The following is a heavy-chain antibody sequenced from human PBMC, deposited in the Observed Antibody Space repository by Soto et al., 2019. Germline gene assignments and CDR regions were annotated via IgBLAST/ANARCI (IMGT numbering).Heavy chain of an antibody. Sequence: EVQLVESGGGLVQPGTSLRLSCAASGFTFDDYAMHWVRQAPGKGLEWVSGIVWNSGIIAYADSVKGRFTISRDNAKNSLYLQMNSLRTEDTALYYCARIPAAIGYMDVWGKGTTVTVSS. CDR3: ARIPAAIGYMDV. CDR1: GFTFDDYA. CDR2: IVWNSGII. D-gene: IGHD2-2*02. J-gene: IGHJ6*03. V-gene: IGHV3-9*01.